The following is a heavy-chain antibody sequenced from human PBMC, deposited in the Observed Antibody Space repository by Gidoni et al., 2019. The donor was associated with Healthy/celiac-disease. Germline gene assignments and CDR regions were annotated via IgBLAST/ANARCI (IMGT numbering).Heavy chain of an antibody. CDR1: GFTFSSYW. CDR3: ARDDTFGGVIDRGWFDP. Sequence: EVQLVESGGGFVQPGGSLRLSCAASGFTFSSYWMHWVRQAPGKGLVWVSRINSDGSSTSYADSVKGRFTISRDNAKNTLYLQMNSLRAEDTAVYYCARDDTFGGVIDRGWFDPWGQGTLVTVSS. V-gene: IGHV3-74*01. D-gene: IGHD3-16*02. J-gene: IGHJ5*02. CDR2: INSDGSST.